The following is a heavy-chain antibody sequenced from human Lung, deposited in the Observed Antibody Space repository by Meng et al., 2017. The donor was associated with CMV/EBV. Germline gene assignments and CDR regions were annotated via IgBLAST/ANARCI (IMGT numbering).Heavy chain of an antibody. V-gene: IGHV3-33*01. Sequence: GESLKISCAASGFAFKDYGVHWVRQAPGKGPEWVAVIWSNGINKYYKDSVKGRFTISRDNSKYTLFLQMNSLTAEDTAVYYCTASIIAAGTVDLWGQGTPVTVSS. CDR3: TASIIAAGTVDL. J-gene: IGHJ4*02. D-gene: IGHD6-6*01. CDR1: GFAFKDYG. CDR2: IWSNGINK.